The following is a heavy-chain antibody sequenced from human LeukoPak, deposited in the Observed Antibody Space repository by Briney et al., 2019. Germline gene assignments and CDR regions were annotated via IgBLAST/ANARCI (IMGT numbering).Heavy chain of an antibody. CDR2: IYPGNADA. CDR1: GYSLINHW. J-gene: IGHJ4*02. Sequence: GEALKISCKASGYSLINHWIGWVRQMPGKGLDWMGIIYPGNADATYSPSFQGQVTISADKSTTTVYLQWSSLKASDTAMYYCARQGSYDNSGYSFDYWGQGTLVTVSS. D-gene: IGHD3-22*01. CDR3: ARQGSYDNSGYSFDY. V-gene: IGHV5-51*01.